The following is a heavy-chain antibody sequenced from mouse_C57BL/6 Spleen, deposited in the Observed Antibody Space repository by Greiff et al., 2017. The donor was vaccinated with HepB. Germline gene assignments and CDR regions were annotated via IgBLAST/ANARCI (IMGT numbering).Heavy chain of an antibody. J-gene: IGHJ4*01. D-gene: IGHD1-1*01. CDR3: ASSLRGYAMDY. CDR2: INPSRGYT. V-gene: IGHV1-4*01. CDR1: GYTFTSYT. Sequence: VQLQESGAELARHGASVKMSCKASGYTFTSYTMHWVKQRPGQGLEWIGYINPSRGYTKYNQKFKDKATLTADKSSSTAYMQLSSLTSEDSAVYYCASSLRGYAMDYWGQGTSVTVSS.